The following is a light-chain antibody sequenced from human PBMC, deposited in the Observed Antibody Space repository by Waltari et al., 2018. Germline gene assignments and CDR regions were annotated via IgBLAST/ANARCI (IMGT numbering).Light chain of an antibody. Sequence: EIVMTQSPATLSVSPGERATLSCRASQSVSSNLAWYQQKPGQAPRLRIYGASTRATGIPARFSGSGSGTEFTLTISSLQSEDFAVYYCQQYNNWPPKFGQGTKVEIK. V-gene: IGKV3-15*01. J-gene: IGKJ1*01. CDR2: GAS. CDR3: QQYNNWPPK. CDR1: QSVSSN.